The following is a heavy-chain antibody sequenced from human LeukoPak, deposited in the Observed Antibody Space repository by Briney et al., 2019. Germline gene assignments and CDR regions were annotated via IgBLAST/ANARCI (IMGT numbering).Heavy chain of an antibody. Sequence: SETLSLTCTVSGGSISSYYWSWIRQPAGKGLEWIGRIYTSGSTNYNPSLKSRVTMSVDTSKNQFSLKLSSVTAADTGVCYCARERRIAAAVVARPFDYWGQGTLVTVSS. CDR2: IYTSGST. D-gene: IGHD6-13*01. J-gene: IGHJ4*02. V-gene: IGHV4-4*07. CDR3: ARERRIAAAVVARPFDY. CDR1: GGSISSYY.